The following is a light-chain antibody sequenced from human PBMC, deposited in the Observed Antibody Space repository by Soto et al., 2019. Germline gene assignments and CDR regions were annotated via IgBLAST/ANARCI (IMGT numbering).Light chain of an antibody. J-gene: IGKJ4*01. CDR3: QQYGSSPPLT. Sequence: EIVLTQSPGTLSLSPGERATLSCRASQSVSCSYLAWYQQKPDQAPRLLIYGASSRATGIPDRFSGSGSGTDFTLTISRLEPEDFAVYYCQQYGSSPPLTFGGGTKVEIK. CDR2: GAS. V-gene: IGKV3-20*01. CDR1: QSVSCSY.